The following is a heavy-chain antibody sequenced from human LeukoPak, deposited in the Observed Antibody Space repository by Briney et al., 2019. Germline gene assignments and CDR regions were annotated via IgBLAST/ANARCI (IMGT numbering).Heavy chain of an antibody. J-gene: IGHJ4*02. D-gene: IGHD2-15*01. CDR1: GGSISSSSHY. CDR3: ARPNIRYCSGGACSNDGSDY. CDR2: IYYSGST. V-gene: IGHV4-39*07. Sequence: SETLSLTCTVSGGSISSSSHYWGWIRQPPGKGLEWIGSIYYSGSTYYNPSLKSRVTISVDTSKNQFSLKLSSVTAADTAVYYCARPNIRYCSGGACSNDGSDYWGQGTLVTVSS.